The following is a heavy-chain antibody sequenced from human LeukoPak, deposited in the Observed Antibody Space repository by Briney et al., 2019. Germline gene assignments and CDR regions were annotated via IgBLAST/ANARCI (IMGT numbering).Heavy chain of an antibody. Sequence: PGPSLRPSRAASGFTFTSDSTSSASHEPREWRELVSSISSSNSYINHADSVKGPFTISRNNPKNSLYLQMNSLRPEDTAVYYCARKRIATDFDYWGREPWSPSPQ. J-gene: IGHJ4*02. V-gene: IGHV3-21*01. CDR3: ARKRIATDFDY. CDR2: ISSSNSYI. D-gene: IGHD6-13*01. CDR1: GFTFTSDS.